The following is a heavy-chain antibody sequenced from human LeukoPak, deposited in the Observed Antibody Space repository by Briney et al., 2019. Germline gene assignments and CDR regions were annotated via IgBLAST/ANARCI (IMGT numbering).Heavy chain of an antibody. Sequence: GASVKMSCKASGYTFTSFHMHWVRQAPGQGLEWMGIINPSGGGTSYPQKFQGRVNMTRDTSTSTVYMELSSLRSEDTAVYYCARAPHSSAGDNFDYWGQGTLVTVSS. D-gene: IGHD2-15*01. V-gene: IGHV1-46*01. CDR3: ARAPHSSAGDNFDY. J-gene: IGHJ4*02. CDR1: GYTFTSFH. CDR2: INPSGGGT.